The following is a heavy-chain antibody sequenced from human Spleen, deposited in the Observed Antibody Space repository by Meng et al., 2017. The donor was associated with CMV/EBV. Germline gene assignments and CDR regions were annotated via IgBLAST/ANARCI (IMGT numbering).Heavy chain of an antibody. CDR3: ARRHLLSWFDP. V-gene: IGHV1-2*02. CDR2: VNPNSGAT. D-gene: IGHD3-16*02. J-gene: IGHJ5*02. Sequence: SCQASGYTFSEYYIHWVRQAPGQGLEWMGWVNPNSGATHYARKFQDRVTMTRDTSVSTVYMELNNLNSDDTAVYYCARRHLLSWFDPWGQGTLVTVSS. CDR1: GYTFSEYY.